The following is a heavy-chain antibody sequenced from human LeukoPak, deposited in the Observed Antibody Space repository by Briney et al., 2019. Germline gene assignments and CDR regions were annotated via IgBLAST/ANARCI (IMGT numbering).Heavy chain of an antibody. CDR1: GFTFSSYW. J-gene: IGHJ6*02. CDR2: INSDGSST. Sequence: GSLRLSCAASGFTFSSYWMHWVRQAPGKGLVWVSRINSDGSSTSYADSVKGRFTISRDNAKNTLYLQMNSLRAEDTAVYYCAREGAYDFSTYYGMDVWGQGTTVTVSS. V-gene: IGHV3-74*01. CDR3: AREGAYDFSTYYGMDV. D-gene: IGHD3-3*01.